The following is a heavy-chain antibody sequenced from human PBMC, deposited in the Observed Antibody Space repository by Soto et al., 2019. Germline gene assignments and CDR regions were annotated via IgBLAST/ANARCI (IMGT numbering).Heavy chain of an antibody. Sequence: PGGSLRLSCAASGFTFSDYYMSWIRQAPGKGLEWVSYISSSGSTIYYADSVKGRFTISRDNAKNSLYLQMNSLRAEDTAVYYCARDCQHPAPYNWFDPWGQGTLVTVSS. CDR3: ARDCQHPAPYNWFDP. V-gene: IGHV3-11*01. CDR1: GFTFSDYY. CDR2: ISSSGSTI. J-gene: IGHJ5*02.